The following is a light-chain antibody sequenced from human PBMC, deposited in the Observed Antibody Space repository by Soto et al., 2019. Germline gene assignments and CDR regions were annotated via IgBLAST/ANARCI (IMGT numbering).Light chain of an antibody. CDR3: SSYTSTSTLGV. CDR1: SSDVGAYNY. V-gene: IGLV2-14*01. J-gene: IGLJ1*01. Sequence: QSALTQPPSASGSPGQSVTISCTGTSSDVGAYNYISWYQQHPGKAPKLMVYEVSNRPSGVSNRFSGSKSDNTASLTISGLQAEDEADYYCSSYTSTSTLGVFGTGTQLTVL. CDR2: EVS.